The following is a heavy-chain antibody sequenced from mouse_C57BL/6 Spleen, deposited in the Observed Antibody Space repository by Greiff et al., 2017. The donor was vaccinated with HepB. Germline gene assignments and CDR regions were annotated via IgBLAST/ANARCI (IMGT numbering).Heavy chain of an antibody. CDR1: GYTFTDYN. J-gene: IGHJ3*01. Sequence: EVQLQQSGPELVKPGASVKIPCKASGYTFTDYNMDWVKQSHGKSLEWIGDINPNNGGTIYNQKFKGKATLTVDKSSSTAYMELRSLTSADTAVDSCARRAYSNKGAWFAYWGQGTLVTVSA. CDR2: INPNNGGT. V-gene: IGHV1-18*01. D-gene: IGHD2-5*01. CDR3: ARRAYSNKGAWFAY.